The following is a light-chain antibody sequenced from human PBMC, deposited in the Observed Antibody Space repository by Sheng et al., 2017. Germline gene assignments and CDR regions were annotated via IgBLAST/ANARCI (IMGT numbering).Light chain of an antibody. CDR3: QQYYSNPRGLT. J-gene: IGKJ4*01. CDR2: ATS. V-gene: IGKV1-NL1*01. CDR1: QSITTY. Sequence: DIQMTQSPSSVSASEGDRVTITCRASQSITTYLNWYQQKPGKAPQLLLYATSRLESGVPSRFSGSGSGTDYTLTISSLQPEDFATYYCQQYYSNPRGLTFGGGTKVEI.